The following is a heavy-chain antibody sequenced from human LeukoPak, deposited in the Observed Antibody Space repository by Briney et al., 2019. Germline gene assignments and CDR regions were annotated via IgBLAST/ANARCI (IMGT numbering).Heavy chain of an antibody. Sequence: ASVKVSCKTSGYRFTVNYIHWVRQPPGQGLEWMGWINPNSGGTNYAHKFQGRVTMTRDTSISTAYMELGSLRSEDTAVYYCARVDTAMVIDYWGQGTLVTVSS. D-gene: IGHD5-18*01. V-gene: IGHV1-2*02. CDR1: GYRFTVNY. CDR3: ARVDTAMVIDY. J-gene: IGHJ4*02. CDR2: INPNSGGT.